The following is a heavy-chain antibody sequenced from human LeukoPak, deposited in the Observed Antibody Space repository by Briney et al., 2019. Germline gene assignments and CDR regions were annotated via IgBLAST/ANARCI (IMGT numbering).Heavy chain of an antibody. J-gene: IGHJ4*02. V-gene: IGHV1-69*05. Sequence: SVKVSCKASGGTFSSYAISWVRQAPGQGLEWMGRIIPIFGTANYAQKFQGRVTITTDESTSTAYMELSSLRSEDTAVYYCARDSSSGYYFGYWGQGTLVTVSS. CDR3: ARDSSSGYYFGY. CDR1: GGTFSSYA. CDR2: IIPIFGTA. D-gene: IGHD3-22*01.